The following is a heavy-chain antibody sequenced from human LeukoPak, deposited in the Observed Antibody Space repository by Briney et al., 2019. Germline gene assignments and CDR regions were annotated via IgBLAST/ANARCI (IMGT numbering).Heavy chain of an antibody. D-gene: IGHD2-15*01. V-gene: IGHV3-23*03. CDR3: ATLFCSGGSCY. CDR2: MYSGGNT. J-gene: IGHJ4*02. CDR1: GFTFSTYA. Sequence: PGGSLRLSCAASGFTFSTYAMSWVRQAPGKGLECVSIMYSGGNTYYADSVKGRFTISRDNSKNTLYLQMDTLRAEDTAVYYCATLFCSGGSCYWGQGTLVTVSS.